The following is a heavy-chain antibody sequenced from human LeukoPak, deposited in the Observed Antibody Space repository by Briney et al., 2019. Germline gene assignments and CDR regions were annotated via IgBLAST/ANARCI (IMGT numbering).Heavy chain of an antibody. Sequence: GGSLRLSCAASGFTVSSNYMSWVRQAPGKGLEWVSVIYSGGSTYYADSVKGRFTISRDNSKNTLYLQMNSLRAEDTAVYYCAKDLYRFGYQDYYFDYWGQGTLVTVSS. D-gene: IGHD5-18*01. CDR3: AKDLYRFGYQDYYFDY. CDR2: IYSGGST. CDR1: GFTVSSNY. V-gene: IGHV3-53*05. J-gene: IGHJ4*02.